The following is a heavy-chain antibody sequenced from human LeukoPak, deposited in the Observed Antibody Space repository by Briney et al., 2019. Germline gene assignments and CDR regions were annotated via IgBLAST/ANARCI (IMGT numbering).Heavy chain of an antibody. Sequence: ASVKVSCKASGYTFTSYGISWVRQAPGQGLEWMGWISAYNGNTNYAQKFQGRVTMTRDTSTSTVYMELSSLRSEDTAVYYCARGPKNTVVTPNYWGQGTLVTVSS. V-gene: IGHV1-18*01. D-gene: IGHD4-23*01. CDR2: ISAYNGNT. CDR3: ARGPKNTVVTPNY. CDR1: GYTFTSYG. J-gene: IGHJ4*02.